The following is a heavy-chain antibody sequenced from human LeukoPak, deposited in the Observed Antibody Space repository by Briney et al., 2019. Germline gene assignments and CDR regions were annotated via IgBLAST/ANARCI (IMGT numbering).Heavy chain of an antibody. J-gene: IGHJ4*02. CDR3: AKDREIGYFTNGVCSPGSFDY. V-gene: IGHV3-21*01. Sequence: PGGSVTLSCAACGFIFSSYSVNWARQAPGKGREWLSSISSSSSYIYYAHSVKGRFTIFRDQDKNSLYLQMNRLRADDTAVYYCAKDREIGYFTNGVCSPGSFDYWGQGTLVTVSS. CDR1: GFIFSSYS. CDR2: ISSSSSYI. D-gene: IGHD2-8*01.